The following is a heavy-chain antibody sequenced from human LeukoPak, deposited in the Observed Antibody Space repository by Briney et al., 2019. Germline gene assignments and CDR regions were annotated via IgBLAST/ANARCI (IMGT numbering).Heavy chain of an antibody. D-gene: IGHD4-23*01. CDR1: GASISGSSYF. CDR2: IFYSGTT. V-gene: IGHV4-39*01. CDR3: VRHIISVVTPFDY. Sequence: SETLSLTCTVSGASISGSSYFWAWIRQPPGKGLEWIGTIFYSGTTYYNPSLKSRVTMSVDTSKNQFFLKLTSVTAADTALYYCVRHIISVVTPFDYWGQGTLVTVSS. J-gene: IGHJ4*02.